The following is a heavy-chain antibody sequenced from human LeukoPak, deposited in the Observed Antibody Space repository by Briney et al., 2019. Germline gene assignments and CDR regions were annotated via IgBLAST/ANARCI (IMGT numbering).Heavy chain of an antibody. CDR2: INHSGST. J-gene: IGHJ3*02. Sequence: SETLSLTCAVYGGSFSGYYWSWIRQPPGKGLEWIGEINHSGSTNYNPSLKSRVTISVDTSKNRFSLKLSSVTAADTAVYYCAGVVVTDIHDAFDIWGQGTMVTVSS. CDR1: GGSFSGYY. D-gene: IGHD2-21*02. CDR3: AGVVVTDIHDAFDI. V-gene: IGHV4-34*01.